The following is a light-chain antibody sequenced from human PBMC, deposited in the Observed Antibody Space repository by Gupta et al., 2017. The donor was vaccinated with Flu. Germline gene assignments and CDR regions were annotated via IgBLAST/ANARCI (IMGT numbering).Light chain of an antibody. CDR1: QSVSRNF. CDR2: GAS. J-gene: IGKJ1*01. V-gene: IGKV3-20*01. CDR3: QQYGSSPRT. Sequence: ASQSVSRNFLAWFQQKPGQAPTLLIYGASTRATDIPDRFSGSGSGTEFTLTISRLEPEDFAVYYCQQYGSSPRTFGQGTKVEIK.